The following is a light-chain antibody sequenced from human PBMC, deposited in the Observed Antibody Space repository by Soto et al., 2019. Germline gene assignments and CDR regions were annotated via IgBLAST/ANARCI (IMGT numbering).Light chain of an antibody. Sequence: QSVLTQPASVSGSPGQSITISCTGTSSDIGDYSYVSWYQQHPGKAPKLMIYEVSNRPSGISNRFSGSKSGNTASLTISGLQADDEADYYCSSYTSTSSYVFGTGTKVTVL. V-gene: IGLV2-14*01. J-gene: IGLJ1*01. CDR1: SSDIGDYSY. CDR2: EVS. CDR3: SSYTSTSSYV.